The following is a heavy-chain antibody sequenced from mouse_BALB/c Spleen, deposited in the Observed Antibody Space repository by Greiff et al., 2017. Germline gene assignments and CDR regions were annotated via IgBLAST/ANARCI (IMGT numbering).Heavy chain of an antibody. CDR3: ARQGAYYGNEDAMDY. D-gene: IGHD2-10*01. V-gene: IGHV5-12-1*01. J-gene: IGHJ4*01. Sequence: EVMLVESGGGLVKPGGSLKLSCAASGFAFSSYDMSWVRQTPEKRLEWVAYISSGGGSTYYPDTVKGRFTISRDNAKNTLYLQMSSLKSEDTAMYYCARQGAYYGNEDAMDYWGQGTSVTVSS. CDR2: ISSGGGST. CDR1: GFAFSSYD.